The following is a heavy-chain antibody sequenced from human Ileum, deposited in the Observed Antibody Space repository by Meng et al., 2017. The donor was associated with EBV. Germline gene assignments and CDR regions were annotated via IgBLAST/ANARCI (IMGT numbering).Heavy chain of an antibody. CDR3: ASRELAPFDY. V-gene: IGHV4-39*07. D-gene: IGHD1-26*01. J-gene: IGHJ4*02. CDR1: GGSFSSRKYY. Sequence: QLQVQSAGPGMVKRSETLSLTCSFSGGSFSSRKYYWGWTRQPPGKALEWIASIYYSGTTYYNPYLQSRVSISVDKSKTQVYLNMPSMTAADTAVYYCASRELAPFDYWGQGTLVTVSS. CDR2: IYYSGTT.